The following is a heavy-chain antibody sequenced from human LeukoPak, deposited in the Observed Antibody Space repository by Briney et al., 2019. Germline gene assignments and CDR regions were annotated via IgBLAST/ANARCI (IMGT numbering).Heavy chain of an antibody. CDR2: IYYSGST. D-gene: IGHD6-19*01. J-gene: IGHJ5*02. Sequence: SETLSLTCTVSGGSISSSSYYWGWIRQPPGKGLEWIGSIYYSGSTYYNPSLKSRVTISVDTSKNQFSLKLSSVTATDTAVYYCARRRAGRDWFDPWGQGTLVTVSS. CDR1: GGSISSSSYY. CDR3: ARRRAGRDWFDP. V-gene: IGHV4-39*01.